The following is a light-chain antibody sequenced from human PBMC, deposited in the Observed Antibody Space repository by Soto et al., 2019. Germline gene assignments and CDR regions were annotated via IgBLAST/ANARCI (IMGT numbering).Light chain of an antibody. J-gene: IGKJ2*01. Sequence: EIVMTQSPATLSVSPGETVNLSCRASQSVSSNFAWYRQKPGQAPTLVIYRASTRATGIPARFSGSGSGTEFTLTISGLQSEDFAVYYCQQYNKWPYTFGQGTKLETK. CDR2: RAS. V-gene: IGKV3-15*01. CDR3: QQYNKWPYT. CDR1: QSVSSN.